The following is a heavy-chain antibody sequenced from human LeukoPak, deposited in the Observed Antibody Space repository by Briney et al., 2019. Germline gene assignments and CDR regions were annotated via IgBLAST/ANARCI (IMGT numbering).Heavy chain of an antibody. CDR3: ARPLLPYCTNGVCYEAGRLWFDP. V-gene: IGHV1-18*01. Sequence: GASVKVSCKASGYTLTSYGISWVRQAPGQGLEWMGWISAYNGNTNYAQKLQGRVTMTTDTSTSTAYMELRSLRSDDTAVYYCARPLLPYCTNGVCYEAGRLWFDPWGQGTLVTVSS. J-gene: IGHJ5*02. D-gene: IGHD2-8*01. CDR1: GYTLTSYG. CDR2: ISAYNGNT.